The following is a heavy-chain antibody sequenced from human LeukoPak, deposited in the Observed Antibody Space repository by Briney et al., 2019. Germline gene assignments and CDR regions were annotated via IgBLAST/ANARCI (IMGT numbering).Heavy chain of an antibody. CDR1: GASISSSNYY. J-gene: IGHJ4*02. CDR2: IYYSGST. V-gene: IGHV4-61*01. D-gene: IGHD3-3*01. Sequence: SETLSLTCTVSGASISSSNYYWSWIRQPPGKGLEWIGYIYYSGSTNYNPSLKSRVTISVDTSKNQFSLKLSSVTAADTAVYYCARVLIGNYDFWSGLFDYWGQGTLVTVSS. CDR3: ARVLIGNYDFWSGLFDY.